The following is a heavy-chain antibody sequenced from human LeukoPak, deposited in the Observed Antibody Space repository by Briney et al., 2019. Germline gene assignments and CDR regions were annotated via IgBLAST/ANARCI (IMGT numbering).Heavy chain of an antibody. CDR1: GFTFSSYS. CDR2: ISSSSSYI. V-gene: IGHV3-21*01. Sequence: GGSLRLSCAASGFTFSSYSMNWVRQAPGKGLKWVSSISSSSSYIYYADSVKGRFTISRDNAKNSLYLQMNSLRAEDTAVYYCARVPLEGYYDSSGLDYWGQGTLVTVSS. J-gene: IGHJ4*02. D-gene: IGHD3-22*01. CDR3: ARVPLEGYYDSSGLDY.